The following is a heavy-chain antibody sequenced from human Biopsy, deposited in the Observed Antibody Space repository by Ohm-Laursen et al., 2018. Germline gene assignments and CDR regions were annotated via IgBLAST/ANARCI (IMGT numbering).Heavy chain of an antibody. CDR2: ICYTGNT. CDR1: GGSIISYY. J-gene: IGHJ5*02. Sequence: GTLSLTCSVSGGSIISYYWTWLRQHPGKGLEWIGSICYTGNTKYNPSLQSRLSMSVDPPKNQFFLNRTSVTAADTAVYYCARHPTGFWFDPWGQGTLVIVSS. V-gene: IGHV4-59*08. CDR3: ARHPTGFWFDP.